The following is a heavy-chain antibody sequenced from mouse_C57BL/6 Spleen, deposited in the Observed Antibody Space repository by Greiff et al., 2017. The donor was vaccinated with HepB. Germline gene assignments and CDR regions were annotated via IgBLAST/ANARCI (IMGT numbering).Heavy chain of an antibody. Sequence: EVMLVESGAELVRPGASVKLSCTASGLNIKDYYMHWVKQRPEQGLEWIGRIDPEDGDTEYAPKFQGKATMTADTSANTAYLKLSSLTSEDTAVYYCTTWDYGSSYAWFAYWGQGTLVTVSA. J-gene: IGHJ3*01. CDR1: GLNIKDYY. D-gene: IGHD1-1*01. CDR2: IDPEDGDT. CDR3: TTWDYGSSYAWFAY. V-gene: IGHV14-1*01.